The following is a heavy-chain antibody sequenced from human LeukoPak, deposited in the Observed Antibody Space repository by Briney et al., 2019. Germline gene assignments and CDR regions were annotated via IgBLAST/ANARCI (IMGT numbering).Heavy chain of an antibody. D-gene: IGHD4-17*01. Sequence: GGFLRLSCAASGFTFSSYSMNWVRQAPGKGLEWVANIKQDGSEKYYVDSVKGRFTISRDNAKNSLYLQMNSLRAEDTAVYYCARSYGQDAFDIWGQGTMVTVSS. J-gene: IGHJ3*02. CDR2: IKQDGSEK. CDR3: ARSYGQDAFDI. V-gene: IGHV3-7*01. CDR1: GFTFSSYS.